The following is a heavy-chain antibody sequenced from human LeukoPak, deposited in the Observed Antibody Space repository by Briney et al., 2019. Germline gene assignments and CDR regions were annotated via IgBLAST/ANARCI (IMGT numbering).Heavy chain of an antibody. CDR1: GGSISSGGYY. V-gene: IGHV4-31*03. D-gene: IGHD3-10*01. CDR2: FYYSGST. J-gene: IGHJ4*02. Sequence: SETLSLTCTVSGGSISSGGYYWSWIRQHPGKGLEWIGYFYYSGSTYYNPSLKSRVTISVDTSKNQFSLKLSSVTAADTAVYYCARAQVTMVRGFDYWGQGTLVTVSS. CDR3: ARAQVTMVRGFDY.